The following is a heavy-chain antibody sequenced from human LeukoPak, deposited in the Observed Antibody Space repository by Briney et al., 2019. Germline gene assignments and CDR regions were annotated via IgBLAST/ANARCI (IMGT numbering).Heavy chain of an antibody. D-gene: IGHD6-19*01. Sequence: GESLKISFKGSGYSFTSYWISWVRQMPGKGLEWMGRIDPSDSYINYSPSFQGHVTISADKSISTAYLQWSSLKASDTAMYYCASDKSSGWYFDYWGQGTLVTVSS. J-gene: IGHJ4*02. CDR3: ASDKSSGWYFDY. CDR1: GYSFTSYW. V-gene: IGHV5-10-1*01. CDR2: IDPSDSYI.